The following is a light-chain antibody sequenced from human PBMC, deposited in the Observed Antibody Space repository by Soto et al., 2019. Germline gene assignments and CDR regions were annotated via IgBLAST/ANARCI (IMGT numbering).Light chain of an antibody. CDR3: SSYTSSNTLGV. J-gene: IGLJ3*02. Sequence: QSALIQPASVSGSPAQSITISCTGTSRDVGGSNYVSWYQHHPHRAPKLLIYEVNYRPSGVSSRFSGSKSGNTASLTISGLQAEDEADYYCSSYTSSNTLGVFGVGTKLTVL. CDR2: EVN. CDR1: SRDVGGSNY. V-gene: IGLV2-14*01.